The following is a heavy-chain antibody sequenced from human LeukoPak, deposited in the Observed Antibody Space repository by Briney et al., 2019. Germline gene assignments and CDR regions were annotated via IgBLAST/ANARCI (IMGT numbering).Heavy chain of an antibody. CDR2: INPNSGGT. D-gene: IGHD2-2*01. J-gene: IGHJ6*03. V-gene: IGHV1-2*02. CDR3: ARVERAKVPAALYYYYYHMDV. CDR1: GYTFTGYY. Sequence: GASVKVSCKASGYTFTGYYMHWVRQAPGQGLEWMGWINPNSGGTNYAQKFQGRVTMTRDTSISTAYMELSRLRSDDTAVYYCARVERAKVPAALYYYYYHMDVWGKGTTVTISS.